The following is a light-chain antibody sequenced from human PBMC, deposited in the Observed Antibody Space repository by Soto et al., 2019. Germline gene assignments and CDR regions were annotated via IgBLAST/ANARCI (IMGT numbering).Light chain of an antibody. CDR1: QSISSW. CDR3: QQHNDYTAVT. Sequence: DSQMTQYPSTLSASVGDTVTISCRASQSISSWLAWYQQKPGKAPKLLIYDAYSLESGTPSRFSGRRSGTEFTLTIASVQPEDFATYYCQQHNDYTAVTFGQGTKVDI. J-gene: IGKJ2*01. V-gene: IGKV1-5*01. CDR2: DAY.